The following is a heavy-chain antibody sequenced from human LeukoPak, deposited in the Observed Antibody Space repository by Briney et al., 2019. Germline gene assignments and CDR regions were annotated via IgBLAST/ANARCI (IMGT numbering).Heavy chain of an antibody. D-gene: IGHD3-16*01. Sequence: PSETLSLTCAVYGGSFSGYYWSWIRQPPGKGLEWIGEINHSGSTNYNPSLKSRVTISVDTSKNQFSLKLSSVTAADTAVYYCARGLSSRLRGGGCWGQGTLVTVSS. J-gene: IGHJ4*02. CDR2: INHSGST. CDR3: ARGLSSRLRGGGC. CDR1: GGSFSGYY. V-gene: IGHV4-34*01.